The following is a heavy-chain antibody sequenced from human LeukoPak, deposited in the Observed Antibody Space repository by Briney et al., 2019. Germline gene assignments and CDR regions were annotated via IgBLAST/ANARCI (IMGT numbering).Heavy chain of an antibody. CDR1: GYTFTGYY. V-gene: IGHV1-2*02. Sequence: GASVKVSCKASGYTFTGYYMHWVRQAPRQGLEWMGWINPNSGGTNYAQKFQGRVTMTRDTSISTAYMELSRLRSDDTAVYYCARPGSGSYIPSSFDYWGQGTLVTVSS. D-gene: IGHD3-10*01. CDR3: ARPGSGSYIPSSFDY. CDR2: INPNSGGT. J-gene: IGHJ4*02.